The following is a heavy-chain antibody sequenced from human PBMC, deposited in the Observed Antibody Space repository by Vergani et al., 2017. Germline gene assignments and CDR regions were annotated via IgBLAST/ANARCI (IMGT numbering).Heavy chain of an antibody. V-gene: IGHV2-26*01. Sequence: QVTLKESGPVLVKPTETLTLTCTVSGFSLSNARMGVSWIRQPPGKALEWLAHIFSNDEKSYSTSLKSRLNISKDTSKSQVVLTMTNMDPVDTATYYCARISAQVRAGAAGDAFDIWGQGTMVTVSS. J-gene: IGHJ3*02. D-gene: IGHD3-10*01. CDR1: GFSLSNARMG. CDR3: ARISAQVRAGAAGDAFDI. CDR2: IFSNDEK.